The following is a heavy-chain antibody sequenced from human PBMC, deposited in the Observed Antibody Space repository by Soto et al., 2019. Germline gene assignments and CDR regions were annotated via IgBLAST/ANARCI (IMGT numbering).Heavy chain of an antibody. CDR3: ARDIESVTAKHFFYYYAMDV. Sequence: QGQLVQSGAEVKKPGASVKLSCKASGFTFSNYGLNWVRQAPGQGLEWMGWVSANNGHTNYAQNRQGRVSMTTDTSTSTAYMELRGLTFADTAVYYCARDIESVTAKHFFYYYAMDVLGQVTTGTVSS. CDR2: VSANNGHT. CDR1: GFTFSNYG. V-gene: IGHV1-18*01. D-gene: IGHD2-8*01. J-gene: IGHJ6*02.